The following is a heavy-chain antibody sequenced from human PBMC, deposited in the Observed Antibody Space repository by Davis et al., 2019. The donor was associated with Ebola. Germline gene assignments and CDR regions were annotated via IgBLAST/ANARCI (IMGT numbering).Heavy chain of an antibody. V-gene: IGHV1-18*01. D-gene: IGHD6-19*01. CDR3: ARESDGSSAFDY. Sequence: ASVKVSCKASGYSFPSHDVSWVRQAPGQGLEWVAWIRPYNGNTRYTQKVQDRVTVTTDTSTSTAYMELRSLRSDDTAVYYCARESDGSSAFDYWGQGTLVIVSS. J-gene: IGHJ4*02. CDR2: IRPYNGNT. CDR1: GYSFPSHD.